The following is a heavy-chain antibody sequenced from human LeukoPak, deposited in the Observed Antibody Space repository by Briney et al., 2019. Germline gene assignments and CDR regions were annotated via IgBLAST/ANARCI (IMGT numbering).Heavy chain of an antibody. CDR2: IRYDGSNK. V-gene: IGHV3-30*02. CDR1: GFTFSSYG. J-gene: IGHJ3*02. Sequence: GGSLRLSCAASGFTFSSYGMHWVRQAPGKGLEWVAFIRYDGSNKYYADSVKGRFTISRDNSKNTLYLQMNSLRAEDTAVYYCARDRAIVVVSYAFDIWGQGTMVTVSS. CDR3: ARDRAIVVVSYAFDI. D-gene: IGHD3-22*01.